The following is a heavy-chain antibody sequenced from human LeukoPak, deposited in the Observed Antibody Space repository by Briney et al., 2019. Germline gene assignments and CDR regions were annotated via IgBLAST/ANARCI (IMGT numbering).Heavy chain of an antibody. D-gene: IGHD3-22*01. CDR3: ARSVGFSYYDSSGYYDY. Sequence: RASVKVSCKASGYTFTSYGISWVRQAPGQGLEWMGWISAYNGNTNYAQKLQGRVTMTTDTSTSTAYMGLRSLRSDDTAVYYCARSVGFSYYDSSGYYDYWGQGTTVIVSA. V-gene: IGHV1-18*01. CDR1: GYTFTSYG. CDR2: ISAYNGNT. J-gene: IGHJ4*03.